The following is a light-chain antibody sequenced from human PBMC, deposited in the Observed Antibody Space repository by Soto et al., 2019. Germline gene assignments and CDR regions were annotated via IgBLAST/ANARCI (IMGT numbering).Light chain of an antibody. CDR1: QSLLHSNGYNY. V-gene: IGKV2-28*01. J-gene: IGKJ1*01. CDR2: ATS. CDR3: QQYGSSPRT. Sequence: DIVMTQSPLSLPVTPGEPASISCRSSQSLLHSNGYNYLDWYLQKPGQSPQLLIYATSTLHSGVPSRFTGSGSGTDFTLTISRLEPEDFAVYYCQQYGSSPRTFGQGTKVDIK.